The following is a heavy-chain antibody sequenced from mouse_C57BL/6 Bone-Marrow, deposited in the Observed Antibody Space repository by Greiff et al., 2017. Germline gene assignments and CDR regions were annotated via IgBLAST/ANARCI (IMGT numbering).Heavy chain of an antibody. CDR1: GYSFTGYY. D-gene: IGHD2-10*01. V-gene: IGHV1-42*01. J-gene: IGHJ3*01. CDR3: ARRGLLRAWFAY. Sequence: EVKLVESGPELVKPGASVKISCKASGYSFTGYYMNWVKQSPEKSLEWIGEINPSTGGTTYNQKFKAKATLTVDKSSSTAYMQLKSLTSEDSAVYYCARRGLLRAWFAYWGQGTLVTVSA. CDR2: INPSTGGT.